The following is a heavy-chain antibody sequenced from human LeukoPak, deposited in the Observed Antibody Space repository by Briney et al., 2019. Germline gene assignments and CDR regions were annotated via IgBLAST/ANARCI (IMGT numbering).Heavy chain of an antibody. V-gene: IGHV4-34*01. J-gene: IGHJ5*02. CDR3: ARGWTYYYGSGSYKGNWFDP. D-gene: IGHD3-10*01. CDR2: IYFSGNT. Sequence: SETLPLTCAVYGGSFSGYYWSWIRQPPGKGLEWVGSIYFSGNTYYNVSLKSRVTISVDTSKNQFSLKLSSVTAADTAVYYCARGWTYYYGSGSYKGNWFDPWGQGTLVTVSS. CDR1: GGSFSGYY.